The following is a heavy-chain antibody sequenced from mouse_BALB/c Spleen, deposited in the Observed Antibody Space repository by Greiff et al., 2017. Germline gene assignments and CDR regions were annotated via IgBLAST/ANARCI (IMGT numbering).Heavy chain of an antibody. V-gene: IGHV3-1*02. CDR1: GYSITSGYS. Sequence: ESGPDLVKPSQSLSLTCTVTGYSITSGYSWHWIRQFPGNTLEWMCYIHYSGSTNYNPSLKSRISITLDTSKNQFFLQLNSVTTEDTATYYCANYYRYDGFAYWGQGTLVTVSA. D-gene: IGHD2-14*01. J-gene: IGHJ3*01. CDR3: ANYYRYDGFAY. CDR2: IHYSGST.